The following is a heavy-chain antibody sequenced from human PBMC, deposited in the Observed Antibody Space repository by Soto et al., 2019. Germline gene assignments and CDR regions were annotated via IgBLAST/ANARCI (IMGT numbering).Heavy chain of an antibody. Sequence: ASVKVSCKASGYTFTSYGISWVRQAPGQGLEWMASVSVYNGNTNYAQNLQGRVTMTTDTSTSTAYMELRSLRSDDTAVYYCAKTGDLDYGSGSYYIPIEGAFDIWGQGTMVTVSS. V-gene: IGHV1-18*01. CDR1: GYTFTSYG. CDR3: AKTGDLDYGSGSYYIPIEGAFDI. J-gene: IGHJ3*02. D-gene: IGHD3-10*01. CDR2: VSVYNGNT.